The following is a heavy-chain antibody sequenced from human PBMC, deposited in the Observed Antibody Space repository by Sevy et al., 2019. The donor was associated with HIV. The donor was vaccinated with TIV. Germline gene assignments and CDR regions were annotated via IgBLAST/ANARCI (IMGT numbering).Heavy chain of an antibody. Sequence: ASVKVSCKVSGYTLTKLDMHWVRQAPGKGLEWMGGFDPEDGDTFYAQKFQGRVTMTEDTSTDTAYMELSSLRSEDTAVYYCTTMEYYHNIIGSSSGDYWRQGTLVTVSS. CDR2: FDPEDGDT. CDR3: TTMEYYHNIIGSSSGDY. CDR1: GYTLTKLD. J-gene: IGHJ4*02. V-gene: IGHV1-24*01. D-gene: IGHD3-22*01.